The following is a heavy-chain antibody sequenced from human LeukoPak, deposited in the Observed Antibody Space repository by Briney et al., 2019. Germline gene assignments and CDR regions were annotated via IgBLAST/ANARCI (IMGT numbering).Heavy chain of an antibody. CDR3: ARVPDLTSNLTTGTTYRSTYSWFDP. D-gene: IGHD1-1*01. CDR2: ISYSGST. V-gene: IGHV4-34*01. J-gene: IGHJ5*02. CDR1: VRSLSRYH. Sequence: PSQTLSLTCAVYVRSLSRYHWSWIRHPRAKALEGIVEISYSGSTNYTPSLKSRVTISLDTSENHFSLSLTSVTAEDTAVYYCARVPDLTSNLTTGTTYRSTYSWFDPWGQGTLVTVSS.